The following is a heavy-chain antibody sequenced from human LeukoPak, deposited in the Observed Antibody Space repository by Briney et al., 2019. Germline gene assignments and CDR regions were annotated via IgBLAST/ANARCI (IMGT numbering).Heavy chain of an antibody. CDR1: GDSISSGDYY. CDR3: ARDLDTTVTMKGMDV. CDR2: ISSSGST. Sequence: SETLSLTCTVSGDSISSGDYYWSWIRQPAGKGLEWIGRISSSGSTNYNPSLKSRVTISVDTSKNQFSLRLTSVTAADTAVYYCARDLDTTVTMKGMDVWGKGTTVTVSS. J-gene: IGHJ6*04. D-gene: IGHD4-17*01. V-gene: IGHV4-61*02.